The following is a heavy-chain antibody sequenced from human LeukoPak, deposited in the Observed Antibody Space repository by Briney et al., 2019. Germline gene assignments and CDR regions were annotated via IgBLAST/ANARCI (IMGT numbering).Heavy chain of an antibody. V-gene: IGHV4-59*01. CDR2: IYYSGST. J-gene: IGHJ3*02. CDR1: GGSISSYY. Sequence: SETLSLTCTVSGGSISSYYWSWIRQPPGNGLEWIGYIYYSGSTNYNPSLKSRVTISVDTSKNQFSLKLSSVTAADTAVYYCARVLGVITFDAFDIWGQGTMVTVSS. CDR3: ARVLGVITFDAFDI. D-gene: IGHD3-22*01.